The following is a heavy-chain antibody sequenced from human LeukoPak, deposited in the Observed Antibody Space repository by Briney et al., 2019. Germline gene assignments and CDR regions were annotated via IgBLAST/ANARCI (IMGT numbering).Heavy chain of an antibody. V-gene: IGHV4-34*01. D-gene: IGHD4-23*01. CDR3: ASGDADLGGPQVH. J-gene: IGHJ4*02. Sequence: SETLSLTCAVYGGSFSGYYWTWIRQPPGKGLEWIGEINHSGGTNYNPSLKSRVTISVDKNQFSLKLSSVTAADTAVYYCASGDADLGGPQVHWGQGTLVTVSS. CDR2: INHSGGT. CDR1: GGSFSGYY.